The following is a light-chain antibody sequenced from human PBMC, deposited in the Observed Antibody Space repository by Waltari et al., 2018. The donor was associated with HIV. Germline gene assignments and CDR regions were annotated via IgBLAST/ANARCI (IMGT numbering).Light chain of an antibody. J-gene: IGLJ2*01. CDR2: EVS. CDR1: SNDVGAYNL. V-gene: IGLV2-8*01. Sequence: QPALPQPPSASGSPGQSATTSSTGTSNDVGAYNLVSCYQQHPGKAPKLIIYEVSKRPSGVPDRFSASKSANTASLTVSGLQTEDEAEYYCSAFTGVNTDVIFGGGTRLTVL. CDR3: SAFTGVNTDVI.